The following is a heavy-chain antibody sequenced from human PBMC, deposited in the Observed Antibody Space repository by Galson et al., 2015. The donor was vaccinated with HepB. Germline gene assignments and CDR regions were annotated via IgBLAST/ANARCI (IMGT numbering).Heavy chain of an antibody. J-gene: IGHJ5*02. D-gene: IGHD5-18*01. V-gene: IGHV3-11*05. CDR1: GFTFSDYY. CDR3: ARDRSEYSYGPNWFDP. Sequence: SLRLSCAASGFTFSDYYMSWIRQAPGKGLEWVSYISSSSSYTNYADSVKGRFTISRDNAKNSLYLQMNSLRAEDTAVYYCARDRSEYSYGPNWFDPWGQGTLVTVSS. CDR2: ISSSSSYT.